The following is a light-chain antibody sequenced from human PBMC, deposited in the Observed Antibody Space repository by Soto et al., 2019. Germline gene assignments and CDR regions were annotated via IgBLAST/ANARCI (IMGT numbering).Light chain of an antibody. J-gene: IGLJ1*01. CDR1: SSDVGGYNY. Sequence: QSVLTQPPSASGSHGQSVTISCTGTSSDVGGYNYVSWYQQHPGKAPKLMIYEVSKRPSGVPDRFSGSKSGNTASLTVSGLQAEDEADYYCISYAGSNLLYVFGTGTKVTVL. CDR3: ISYAGSNLLYV. CDR2: EVS. V-gene: IGLV2-8*01.